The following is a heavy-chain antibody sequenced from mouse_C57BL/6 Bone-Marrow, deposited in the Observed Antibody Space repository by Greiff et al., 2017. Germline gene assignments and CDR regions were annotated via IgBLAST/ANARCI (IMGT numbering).Heavy chain of an antibody. J-gene: IGHJ2*01. CDR2: INPNNGGT. CDR1: GYTFTDYY. CDR3: ARQGYDYDEG. V-gene: IGHV1-26*01. Sequence: EVQLQQSGPELVKPGASVKISCKASGYTFTDYYMNWVKQSHGKSLEWIGDINPNNGGTSYNQKFKGKATLTVDKSSSTAYMELRSLTSEDSAVYYCARQGYDYDEGWGQGTTLTVSS. D-gene: IGHD2-4*01.